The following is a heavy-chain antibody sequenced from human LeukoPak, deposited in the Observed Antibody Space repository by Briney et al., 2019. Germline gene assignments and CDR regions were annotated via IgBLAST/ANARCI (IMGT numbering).Heavy chain of an antibody. CDR3: ARVDYYDSSGYTIYAFDI. Sequence: ASVKVSCKASGYTFTGYYMHWVRRAPGQGLEWMGWINPNSGGTNYAQKFQGRVTMTRDTSISTAYMELSRLRSDDTAVYYCARVDYYDSSGYTIYAFDIWGQGTMVTVSS. V-gene: IGHV1-2*02. CDR1: GYTFTGYY. J-gene: IGHJ3*02. CDR2: INPNSGGT. D-gene: IGHD3-22*01.